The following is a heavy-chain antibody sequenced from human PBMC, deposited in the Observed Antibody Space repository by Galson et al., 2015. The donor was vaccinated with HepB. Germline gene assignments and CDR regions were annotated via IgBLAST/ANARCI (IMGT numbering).Heavy chain of an antibody. J-gene: IGHJ6*02. CDR2: ISYGGSNK. CDR1: GFTFSSYA. CDR3: ARDKDPSRSWVDGLIYYGLAV. V-gene: IGHV3-30*04. Sequence: SLRLSCAASGFTFSSYALHWVRQAPGKGLEWVAVISYGGSNKNYADSVKGRFTISRDESRNTLHLQMNSLRAEDTAIYYCARDKDPSRSWVDGLIYYGLAVWGQGTTVTVSS. D-gene: IGHD6-13*01.